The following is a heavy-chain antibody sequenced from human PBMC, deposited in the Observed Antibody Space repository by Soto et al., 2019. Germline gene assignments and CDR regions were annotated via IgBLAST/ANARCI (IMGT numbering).Heavy chain of an antibody. J-gene: IGHJ6*02. D-gene: IGHD6-19*01. Sequence: GASVKVSCKASGYTFTKYAISWMRQAPGQGLEWVGRISVYNGKKKNAENFQGKVTVTTDTSTTTAYMELRSLRSDDTAVYYCAREGAGLYYYYYGMDVWG. CDR1: GYTFTKYA. CDR2: ISVYNGKK. CDR3: AREGAGLYYYYYGMDV. V-gene: IGHV1-18*01.